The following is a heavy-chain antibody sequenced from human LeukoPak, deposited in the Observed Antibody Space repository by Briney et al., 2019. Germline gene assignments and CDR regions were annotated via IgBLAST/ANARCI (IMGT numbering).Heavy chain of an antibody. D-gene: IGHD2-15*01. J-gene: IGHJ5*02. CDR3: AREGYCSGGSCYTGVNWFDP. CDR1: GGTFSSYA. V-gene: IGHV1-69*01. Sequence: GASVKVSCKASGGTFSSYAISWVRQAPGQGLEWMGGIIPIFGTANYAQKFQGRVTITADESTSTAYMELSSLRSEDTAVYYCAREGYCSGGSCYTGVNWFDPWGQGTLVTVSS. CDR2: IIPIFGTA.